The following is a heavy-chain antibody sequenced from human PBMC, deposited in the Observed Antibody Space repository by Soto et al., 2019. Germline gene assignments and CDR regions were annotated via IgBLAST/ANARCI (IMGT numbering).Heavy chain of an antibody. Sequence: AAVKVSCKASGYTFTSYDINWVRQATGQGLEWMGWMNPNSGNTGYAQKFQGRVTMTRNTSISTAYMELSSLRSEDTAVYYCARAIVLRYFDWLTTETHPRGYYYGMDVWGPGTKVTVSS. CDR2: MNPNSGNT. J-gene: IGHJ6*02. D-gene: IGHD3-9*01. V-gene: IGHV1-8*01. CDR3: ARAIVLRYFDWLTTETHPRGYYYGMDV. CDR1: GYTFTSYD.